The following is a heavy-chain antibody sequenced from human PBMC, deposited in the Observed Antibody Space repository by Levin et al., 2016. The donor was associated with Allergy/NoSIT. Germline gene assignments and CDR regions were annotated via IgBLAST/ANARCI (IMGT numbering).Heavy chain of an antibody. V-gene: IGHV1-18*01. J-gene: IGHJ4*02. CDR1: GGTFYNSA. CDR2: ISPSNGYS. Sequence: ASVKVSCKASGGTFYNSAISWVRQAPGQGLEWMGWISPSNGYSNSVQKFQGRVTMTTDTSTSTAYMELRNLRSDDTAVYFCARDASYYYGSGTYIHTDYWGQGTLVTVSS. D-gene: IGHD3-10*01. CDR3: ARDASYYYGSGTYIHTDY.